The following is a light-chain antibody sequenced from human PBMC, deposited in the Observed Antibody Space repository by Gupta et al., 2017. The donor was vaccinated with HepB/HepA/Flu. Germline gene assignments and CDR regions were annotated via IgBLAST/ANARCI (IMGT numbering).Light chain of an antibody. J-gene: IGLJ2*01. Sequence: QVVLTQSPSASASLAASVKLTCTLSSGHSSYSITWHQQQPEKGPRYLMKLNSDGSHRKGDAIPDRFSGSSSGTERYLTMSSLQSEDEADYYCQTWGTGFQVFGGGTKLTVL. V-gene: IGLV4-69*01. CDR2: LNSDGSH. CDR1: SGHSSYS. CDR3: QTWGTGFQV.